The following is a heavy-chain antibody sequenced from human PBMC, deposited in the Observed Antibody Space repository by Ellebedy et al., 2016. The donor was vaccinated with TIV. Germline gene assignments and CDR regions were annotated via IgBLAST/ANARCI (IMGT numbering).Heavy chain of an antibody. V-gene: IGHV3-53*01. CDR1: GFTVSSNY. Sequence: PGGSLRLSCAASGFTVSSNYMSWVRQAPGKGLEWVSLIYSGGSTYYADSVKGRFTISRDNSKNTLYLQMNSLRAEDAAVYYCAREAGYGIAASSHFDYWGQGTLVTVSS. CDR3: AREAGYGIAASSHFDY. D-gene: IGHD6-13*01. J-gene: IGHJ4*02. CDR2: IYSGGST.